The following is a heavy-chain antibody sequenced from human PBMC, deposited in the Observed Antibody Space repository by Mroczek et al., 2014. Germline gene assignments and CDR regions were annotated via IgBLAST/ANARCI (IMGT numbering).Heavy chain of an antibody. J-gene: IGHJ4*02. CDR2: IYYSGST. CDR1: GGSISSYY. CDR3: ARAVGSGSYYAYY. Sequence: QVQLQESGPGLVKPSETLSLTCTVSGGSISSYYWSWIRQPPGKGLEWIGYIYYSGSTNYNPSLKSRVTISVDTSKNQFSLKLSSVTAADTAVYYCARAVGSGSYYAYYWGQGTLVTVSS. D-gene: IGHD3-10*01. V-gene: IGHV4-59*01.